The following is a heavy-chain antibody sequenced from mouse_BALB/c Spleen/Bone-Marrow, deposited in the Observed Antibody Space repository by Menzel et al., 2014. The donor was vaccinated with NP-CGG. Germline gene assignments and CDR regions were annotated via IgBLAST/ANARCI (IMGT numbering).Heavy chain of an antibody. CDR2: ISSGSSTI. CDR1: GFTFSSFG. J-gene: IGHJ2*01. CDR3: ARSSYGYDRQAYFFDY. Sequence: EVQGVESGGGLVQPGGSRKLSCAASGFTFSSFGMHWVRQAPEKGLEWVAYISSGSSTIYYADTVKGRFTISRDNPKNTLFLQMTSLRSEDTAMYYCARSSYGYDRQAYFFDYWGRGTTLTVSS. V-gene: IGHV5-17*02. D-gene: IGHD2-2*01.